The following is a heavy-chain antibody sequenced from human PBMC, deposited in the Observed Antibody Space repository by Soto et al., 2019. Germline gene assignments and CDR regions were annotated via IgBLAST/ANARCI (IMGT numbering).Heavy chain of an antibody. Sequence: ASVKVSCKASGGTFNSYAISWVRQAPGQGLEWMGGIIPIFGTANYAQKFQGRVTITADESTSTAYMELSSLRSEDTAVYYCARDPELQLWPLGAFDIWGQGTMVTVSS. D-gene: IGHD5-18*01. CDR2: IIPIFGTA. V-gene: IGHV1-69*13. CDR1: GGTFNSYA. CDR3: ARDPELQLWPLGAFDI. J-gene: IGHJ3*02.